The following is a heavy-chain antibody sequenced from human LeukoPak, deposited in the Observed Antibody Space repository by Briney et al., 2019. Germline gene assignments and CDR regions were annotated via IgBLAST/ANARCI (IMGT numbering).Heavy chain of an antibody. V-gene: IGHV4-39*07. CDR1: GGSISSSSYY. Sequence: PSETLSLTCTVSGGSISSSSYYWGWIRQPPGKGLEWIGRIYTSGSTNYNPSLKSRVTISVDTSKNQFSLKLSSVTAADTAVYYCARGQGYFDYWGQGTLVTVSS. J-gene: IGHJ4*02. CDR3: ARGQGYFDY. CDR2: IYTSGST.